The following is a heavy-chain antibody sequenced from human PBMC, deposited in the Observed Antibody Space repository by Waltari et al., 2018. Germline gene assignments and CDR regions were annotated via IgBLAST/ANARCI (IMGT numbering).Heavy chain of an antibody. CDR1: GFTVGTYW. Sequence: EVQLVESGGGLVQPGGSMRRACEASGFTVGTYWITWVRQAPGKGLVWLSLINSDGSSTSYADSGKGRFTISRDNAKNTLYLQMNSLRAEDTAVYSCARRGVGGAGGGMDVWGQGTTVTVSS. V-gene: IGHV3-74*01. CDR2: INSDGSST. D-gene: IGHD3-16*01. J-gene: IGHJ6*02. CDR3: ARRGVGGAGGGMDV.